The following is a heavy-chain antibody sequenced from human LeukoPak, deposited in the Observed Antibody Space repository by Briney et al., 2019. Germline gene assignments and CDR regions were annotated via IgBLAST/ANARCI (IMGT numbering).Heavy chain of an antibody. CDR3: ARLKYYYGSGSYPAYYFDY. CDR1: GYTFTSYG. D-gene: IGHD3-10*01. J-gene: IGHJ4*02. V-gene: IGHV1-18*01. CDR2: ISAYNGNT. Sequence: GASVKVSCKAPGYTFTSYGISWVRQAPGQGLEWMGWISAYNGNTNYAQKLQGRVTMTTDTSTSTAYMELRSLRSDDTAVYYCARLKYYYGSGSYPAYYFDYWGQGTLVTVSS.